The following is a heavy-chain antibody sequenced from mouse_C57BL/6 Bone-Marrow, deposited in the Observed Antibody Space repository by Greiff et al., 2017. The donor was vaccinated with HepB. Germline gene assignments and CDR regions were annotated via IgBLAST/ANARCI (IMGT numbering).Heavy chain of an antibody. CDR3: ARRTRDYFDY. Sequence: EVQLVESGGGLVQPGGSLKLSCAASGFTFSDYYMYWVRQTPEKRLEWVAYISNGGGSTYYPDTVKGRFTISRDNAKNTLYLQMSRLKSEDTAMYYCARRTRDYFDYWGQGTTLTVSS. CDR1: GFTFSDYY. J-gene: IGHJ2*01. CDR2: ISNGGGST. V-gene: IGHV5-12*01.